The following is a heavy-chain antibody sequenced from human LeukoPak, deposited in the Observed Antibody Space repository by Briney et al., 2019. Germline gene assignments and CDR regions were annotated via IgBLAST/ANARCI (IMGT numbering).Heavy chain of an antibody. CDR2: IYYSGST. D-gene: IGHD5-24*01. CDR1: GGSISSGGYY. Sequence: SQNLSLTCTVSGGSISSGGYYWSWIRQHPGKGLEWIGYIYYSGSTYYNPSLKSRVTISVDTSKNQFSLKLSSVTAADTAVYYCARGRLQLKNWFDPWGQGTLVTVSS. J-gene: IGHJ5*02. CDR3: ARGRLQLKNWFDP. V-gene: IGHV4-31*03.